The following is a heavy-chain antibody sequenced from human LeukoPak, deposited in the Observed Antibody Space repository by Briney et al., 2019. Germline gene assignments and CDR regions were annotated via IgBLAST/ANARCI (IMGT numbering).Heavy chain of an antibody. Sequence: SETLSLTCTVSGGSISSSSYYWGWIRQPPGKGLARIGSIYYSGSTYYNPSLKSRLTISVDTSKNQFSLKLSSVTAADTAVYYCARLPLADYYYYYMDVWGKGTTVTISS. D-gene: IGHD6-19*01. J-gene: IGHJ6*03. V-gene: IGHV4-39*01. CDR2: IYYSGST. CDR1: GGSISSSSYY. CDR3: ARLPLADYYYYYMDV.